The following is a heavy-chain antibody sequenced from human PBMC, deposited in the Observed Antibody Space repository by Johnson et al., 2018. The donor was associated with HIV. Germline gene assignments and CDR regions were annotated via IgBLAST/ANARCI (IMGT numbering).Heavy chain of an antibody. J-gene: IGHJ3*02. D-gene: IGHD1-26*01. CDR1: GFTFSSYW. CDR3: ARDRTIAWDLKGEAFDI. V-gene: IGHV3-7*03. CDR2: IKQDGSEK. Sequence: MQLVESGGGLVQPGGSLRPSCAASGFTFSSYWMSWVRQAPGKGLEWVANIKQDGSEKYYVDSVKGRFTISRDNAKNSLYLQMNSLRAEDTALDYCARDRTIAWDLKGEAFDIWGQGTMVTVSS.